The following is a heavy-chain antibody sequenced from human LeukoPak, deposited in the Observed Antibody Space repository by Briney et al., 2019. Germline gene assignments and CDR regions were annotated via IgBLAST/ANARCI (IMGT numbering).Heavy chain of an antibody. V-gene: IGHV1-8*01. CDR3: ASGVDYYGSGDYDY. J-gene: IGHJ4*02. D-gene: IGHD3-10*01. CDR1: GYTFTSYD. Sequence: ASVKVSCKASGYTFTSYDINWVRQATGQGLEWMGWMNPNSGNTGYAQKFQGRVTMTRNTSISTAYMELSSLRSEDTAVYCCASGVDYYGSGDYDYWGQGTLVTVSS. CDR2: MNPNSGNT.